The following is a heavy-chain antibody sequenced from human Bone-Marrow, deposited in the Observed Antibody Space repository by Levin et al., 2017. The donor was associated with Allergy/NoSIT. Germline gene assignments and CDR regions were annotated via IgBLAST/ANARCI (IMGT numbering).Heavy chain of an antibody. J-gene: IGHJ4*02. CDR2: ISSSSSYI. Sequence: LSLTCAASGFTFRTYSMNWVRQAPGKGLEWVSSISSSSSYIYYADSVKGRFTISRDNAKNSLDLQMSSLRAEDTAVYYCARTMDYGDPFDYWGQGTLVTVSS. CDR3: ARTMDYGDPFDY. D-gene: IGHD4-17*01. V-gene: IGHV3-21*01. CDR1: GFTFRTYS.